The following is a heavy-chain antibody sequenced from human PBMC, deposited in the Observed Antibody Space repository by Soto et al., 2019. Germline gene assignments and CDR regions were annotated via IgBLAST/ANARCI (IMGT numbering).Heavy chain of an antibody. CDR2: FSSGGGST. J-gene: IGHJ4*02. CDR3: TKANRYRSGANCFTFDY. Sequence: GGSLRLSCSASGFTFSSYAMHWVRQAPGKGLEWVSTFSSGGGSTYYADSVKGRFTISRDNSKNTLSLQMNSLRAEDTAVYYCTKANRYRSGANCFTFDYWGLGTLVTVSS. CDR1: GFTFSSYA. D-gene: IGHD2-15*01. V-gene: IGHV3-23*01.